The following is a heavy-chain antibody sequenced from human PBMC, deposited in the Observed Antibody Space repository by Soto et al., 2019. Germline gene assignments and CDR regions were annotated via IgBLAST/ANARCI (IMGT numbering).Heavy chain of an antibody. J-gene: IGHJ4*02. V-gene: IGHV3-23*01. CDR1: GFNFNIYA. CDR2: ISGNGGVA. CDR3: ARDDARYDVLTAFYFDQ. Sequence: PGGSLRLSCAASGFNFNIYAMNWVRQAPGRGLECVSGISGNGGVAYYADSVKDRFTISRDNSKNTLNLQMNGLRAEDTAVYFCARDDARYDVLTAFYFDQWGQGTPVTVSS. D-gene: IGHD3-9*01.